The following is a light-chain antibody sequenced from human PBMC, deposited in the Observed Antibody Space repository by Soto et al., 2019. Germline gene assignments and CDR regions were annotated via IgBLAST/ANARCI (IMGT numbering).Light chain of an antibody. Sequence: QSALTQPRSVSGSPGQTVTISCTGSSSDVGGYNYVSWYQQHPGRVPKLLIYDVTKRPSGVPDRFSGSKSGDTASLTVSGLQAEDEADYYCCSYAGSFTLAFGDGTKLTV. V-gene: IGLV2-11*01. CDR2: DVT. CDR3: CSYAGSFTLA. J-gene: IGLJ3*02. CDR1: SSDVGGYNY.